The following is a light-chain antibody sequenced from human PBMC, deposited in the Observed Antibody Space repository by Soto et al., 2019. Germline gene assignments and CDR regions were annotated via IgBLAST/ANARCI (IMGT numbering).Light chain of an antibody. CDR3: CSYAGSYISEV. J-gene: IGLJ1*01. CDR1: SSDVGGYNY. V-gene: IGLV2-11*01. CDR2: DVS. Sequence: QSVLTQPRSVSGSPGQSVTISCTGTSSDVGGYNYVSWYQQHPGKAPKLMIYDVSKRPSGVPDRFSGSKSGNTASLTISGLQAEDGADYYCCSYAGSYISEVFGTGTKVTVL.